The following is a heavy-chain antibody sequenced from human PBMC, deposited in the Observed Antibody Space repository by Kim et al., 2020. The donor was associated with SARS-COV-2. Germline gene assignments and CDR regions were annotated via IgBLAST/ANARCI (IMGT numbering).Heavy chain of an antibody. Sequence: GGSLRLSCAASGFTFSSYAMHWVRQAPGKGLEWVAVISYDGSNKYYADSVKGRFTISRDNSKNTLYLQMNSLRAEDTDVYYCARDGSSWLWGGAFDIWGQRTMVTVSS. CDR3: ARDGSSWLWGGAFDI. CDR2: ISYDGSNK. V-gene: IGHV3-30-3*01. CDR1: GFTFSSYA. J-gene: IGHJ3*02. D-gene: IGHD6-13*01.